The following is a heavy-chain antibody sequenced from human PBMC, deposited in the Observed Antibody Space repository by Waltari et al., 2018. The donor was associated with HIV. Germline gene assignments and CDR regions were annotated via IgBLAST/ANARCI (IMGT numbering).Heavy chain of an antibody. V-gene: IGHV3-33*01. D-gene: IGHD1-26*01. CDR3: VASWEPAGNDGLDI. J-gene: IGHJ3*02. CDR2: IWFHRNNK. CDR1: GLPFGSYC. Sequence: QVPMVESGGGVVQPGKSLRLSCAASGLPFGSYCMHWVRQAPGKGLEWVAVIWFHRNNKYYANSVKGRFTISRDNSKNTLYLQLNSLRAEDTGVYYCVASWEPAGNDGLDIWGQGTTVTVSS.